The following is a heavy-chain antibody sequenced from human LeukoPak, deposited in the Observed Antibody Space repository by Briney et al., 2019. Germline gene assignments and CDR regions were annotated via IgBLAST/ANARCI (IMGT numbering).Heavy chain of an antibody. V-gene: IGHV3-66*04. CDR3: ARLGGQLVDY. CDR1: GFTVTINY. Sequence: GGSLRLSCAASGFTVTINYMSWVRQAPGKGLEWVSVIYSGGNTYYADSVKGRFTISRDSSKNTLYLQMNSLRAEDTAVYYRARLGGQLVDYWGRGALVTVSS. D-gene: IGHD6-13*01. CDR2: IYSGGNT. J-gene: IGHJ4*02.